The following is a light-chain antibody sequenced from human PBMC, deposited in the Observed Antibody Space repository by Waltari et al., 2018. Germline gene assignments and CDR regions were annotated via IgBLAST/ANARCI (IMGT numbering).Light chain of an antibody. J-gene: IGLJ1*01. CDR2: GVS. CDR1: SSAVGGYKY. V-gene: IGLV2-14*03. Sequence: QSALTQPASVSGSPGQSITISCPGTSSAVGGYKYVSWYQQHPGKAPKLMIYGVSNRPSGVSNRFSGSKSGNTASLIISGLQAEDEADYYCSSYTSSSTRVFGTGTKVTVL. CDR3: SSYTSSSTRV.